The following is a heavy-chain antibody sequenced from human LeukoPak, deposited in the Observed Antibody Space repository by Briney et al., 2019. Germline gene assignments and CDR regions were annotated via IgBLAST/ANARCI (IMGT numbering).Heavy chain of an antibody. Sequence: SGGSLRLSCAASGFTFSSSGMHWVRQAPGKGLEWVALIWFDGVTEYYADSVKGRFSISRDDSKNTLYLQMNSLRAEDTAVYYCVKDKGTTWGEKYYFDYWGQGTLVTVSS. CDR2: IWFDGVTE. D-gene: IGHD3-16*01. CDR3: VKDKGTTWGEKYYFDY. CDR1: GFTFSSSG. V-gene: IGHV3-33*06. J-gene: IGHJ4*02.